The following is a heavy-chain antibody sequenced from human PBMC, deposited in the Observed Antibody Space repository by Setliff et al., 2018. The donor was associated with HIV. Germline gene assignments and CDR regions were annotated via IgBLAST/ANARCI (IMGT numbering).Heavy chain of an antibody. CDR3: ARAARYSSSWYKRGYYFDY. CDR2: INHSGST. V-gene: IGHV4-34*01. CDR1: GGTFSGYY. D-gene: IGHD6-13*01. Sequence: SETLSLTCAVYGGTFSGYYWSWIRQPPGKGLEWIGEINHSGSTNYNPSLKSRVTISVDTSKNQFSLKLSSVTAADTAVYYCARAARYSSSWYKRGYYFDYWGQGTLVTVSS. J-gene: IGHJ4*02.